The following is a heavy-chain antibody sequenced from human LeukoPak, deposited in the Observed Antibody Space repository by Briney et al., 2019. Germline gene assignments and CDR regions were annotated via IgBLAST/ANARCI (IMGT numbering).Heavy chain of an antibody. CDR2: IYSTGLI. CDR3: ARGRTGYQLLPTKKDYSYYYVDV. D-gene: IGHD2-2*01. V-gene: IGHV4-39*07. Sequence: PSETLSLTCFVSGGSINITTYYWGWIRQTPGKGLEWIVNIYSTGLIYYNPSLKSRVTISVDTSKNQFSLKLRSVTAADRAVYYCARGRTGYQLLPTKKDYSYYYVDVWDKGTTVTVSS. J-gene: IGHJ6*03. CDR1: GGSINITTYY.